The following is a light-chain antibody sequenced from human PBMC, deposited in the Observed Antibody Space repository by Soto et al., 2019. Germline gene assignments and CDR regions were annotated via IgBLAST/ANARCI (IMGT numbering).Light chain of an antibody. CDR3: QSYDSSLSGFYV. J-gene: IGLJ1*01. CDR2: ANS. CDR1: SSNIGAGYD. V-gene: IGLV1-40*01. Sequence: QSAPTQPPSVSGAPGQRVTISCTGSSSNIGAGYDVHWYQQLPGRAPKLLIYANSNRPSGVPDRFSGSRSGTSASLAITGLQAEDEADYSCQSYDSSLSGFYVFGTGTKVTVL.